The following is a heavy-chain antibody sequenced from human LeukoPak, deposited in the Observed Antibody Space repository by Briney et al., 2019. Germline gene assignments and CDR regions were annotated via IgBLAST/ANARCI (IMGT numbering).Heavy chain of an antibody. V-gene: IGHV4-30-2*06. D-gene: IGHD3-10*01. CDR2: MYHGGTT. CDR3: ARASGYYGSGSPYPDS. CDR1: GGSIFSGDYS. Sequence: PSETLSLTCAVSGGSIFSGDYSWNWIRQSTGRGLEWIGYMYHGGTTFYNPSLKGRVTISVDRSKNRFSLKLYSVTAADAAVYFCARASGYYGSGSPYPDSWGQGILVTVSS. J-gene: IGHJ4*02.